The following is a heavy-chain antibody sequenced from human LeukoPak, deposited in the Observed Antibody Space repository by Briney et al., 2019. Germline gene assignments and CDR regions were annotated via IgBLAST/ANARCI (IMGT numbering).Heavy chain of an antibody. Sequence: PGGSLRLSCAASGFTFSSYAMSWVRQAPGKGLEWVSAISGSGGSTYYADSVKGRFTISRDNSKNTLYLQMSSLRAEDTAVYYCAKTSRARKLYYFDYWGQGTLVTVSS. CDR1: GFTFSSYA. J-gene: IGHJ4*02. CDR3: AKTSRARKLYYFDY. D-gene: IGHD1-14*01. CDR2: ISGSGGST. V-gene: IGHV3-23*01.